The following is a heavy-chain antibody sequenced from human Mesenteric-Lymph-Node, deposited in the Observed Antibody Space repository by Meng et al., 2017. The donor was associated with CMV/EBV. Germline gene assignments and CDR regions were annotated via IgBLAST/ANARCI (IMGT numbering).Heavy chain of an antibody. CDR1: GYSLATSW. CDR3: ATGKRSWFDP. CDR2: LYPGDNDT. V-gene: IGHV5-51*01. Sequence: ISWKGSGYSLATSWIGWLRRMTGKGLEWVGILYPGDNDTRYSPSFQGQVTISADKAISTAYLQWSSLKASDTAMYFCATGKRSWFDPWGQGTLVTVSS. J-gene: IGHJ5*02.